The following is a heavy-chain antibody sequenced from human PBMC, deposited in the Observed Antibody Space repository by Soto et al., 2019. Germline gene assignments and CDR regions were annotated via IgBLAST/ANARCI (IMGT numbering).Heavy chain of an antibody. Sequence: PXETLSLTCSVSGRSISSNYWSWIRQSPDKGLEWLGYVFYGGTDYNPSLGGRVSMSVETSKSQFSLKLTSVTVADTAVYYCASYRGALYFEYWGPGLLVTVSS. CDR3: ASYRGALYFEY. CDR1: GRSISSNY. CDR2: VFYGGT. V-gene: IGHV4-59*01. D-gene: IGHD3-16*01. J-gene: IGHJ4*02.